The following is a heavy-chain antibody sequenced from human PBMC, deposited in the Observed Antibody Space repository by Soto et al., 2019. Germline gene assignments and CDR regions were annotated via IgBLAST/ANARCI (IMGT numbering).Heavy chain of an antibody. CDR2: IYYSGST. J-gene: IGHJ6*02. V-gene: IGHV4-31*03. CDR1: GGSISSGGYY. CDR3: ARVRYYYDSSGDYYGMDV. Sequence: SETLSLTCTVSGGSISSGGYYWSWIRQHPGKGLEWIGYIYYSGSTYYNPSLKSRVTISVDTSKNQFSLKLSSVTAADTAVYYCARVRYYYDSSGDYYGMDVWGQGTTVTVSS. D-gene: IGHD3-22*01.